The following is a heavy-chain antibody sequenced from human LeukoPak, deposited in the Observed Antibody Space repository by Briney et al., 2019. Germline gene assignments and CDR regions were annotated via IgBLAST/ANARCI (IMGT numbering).Heavy chain of an antibody. CDR2: MNPNSGNT. V-gene: IGHV1-8*01. D-gene: IGHD6-13*01. CDR1: GYTFTSYD. J-gene: IGHJ6*03. Sequence: ASVKVSCKASGYTFTSYDINWVRQATGQGLGWMGWMNPNSGNTGYAQKFQRRVTMTRNTSISTAYMELSSLRSEDTAVYYCARGAYSSSFYYYYMDVWGKGTTVTVSS. CDR3: ARGAYSSSFYYYYMDV.